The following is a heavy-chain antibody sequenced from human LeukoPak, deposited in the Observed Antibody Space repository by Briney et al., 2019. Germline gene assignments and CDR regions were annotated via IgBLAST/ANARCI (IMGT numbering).Heavy chain of an antibody. Sequence: SETLSLTCTVSGGSISSSSYYWGWIRQPPGKGLEWIGSIYYSGSTYYNPSLKSRVTISVDTSKNQFSLKLSSVTAADTAVYYCARASVRVYGDYSPFDYWGQGTLVTVSS. CDR3: ARASVRVYGDYSPFDY. V-gene: IGHV4-39*07. D-gene: IGHD4-17*01. CDR2: IYYSGST. CDR1: GGSISSSSYY. J-gene: IGHJ4*02.